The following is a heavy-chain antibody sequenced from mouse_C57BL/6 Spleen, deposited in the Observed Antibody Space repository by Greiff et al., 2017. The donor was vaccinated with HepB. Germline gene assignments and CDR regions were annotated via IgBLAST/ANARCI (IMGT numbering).Heavy chain of an antibody. Sequence: EVQVVESEGGLVQPGSSMKLSCTASGFTFSDYYMAWVRQVPEKGLEWVANINYDGSSTYYLDSLKSRFIISRDNAKNILYLQMSSLKSEDTATYYCARDPGSHYFDYWGQGTTLTVSS. CDR1: GFTFSDYY. CDR3: ARDPGSHYFDY. CDR2: INYDGSST. D-gene: IGHD1-1*01. J-gene: IGHJ2*01. V-gene: IGHV5-16*01.